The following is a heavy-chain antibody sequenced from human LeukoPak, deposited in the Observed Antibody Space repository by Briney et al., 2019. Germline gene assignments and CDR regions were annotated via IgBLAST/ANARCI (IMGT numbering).Heavy chain of an antibody. V-gene: IGHV3-7*05. CDR2: IKQDGSAT. J-gene: IGHJ4*02. CDR3: ARLNWWASSWSFQY. CDR1: GFTFSSHW. D-gene: IGHD6-13*01. Sequence: GGSLRLSCAASGFTFSSHWMSWVRQAPGKGLEWVANIKQDGSATYYVDSLKGRFTISRDNAKNSLYLQMNSLRAEDTAVYYCARLNWWASSWSFQYWGQGTPVTVSS.